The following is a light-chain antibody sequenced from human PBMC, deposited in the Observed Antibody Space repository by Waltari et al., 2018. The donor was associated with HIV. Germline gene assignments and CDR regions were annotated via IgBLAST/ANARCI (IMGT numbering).Light chain of an antibody. CDR3: QQYYTNPFT. Sequence: DIVITQSPDSLAVPLGGTATFNCKSPRSLLNSALNHICLVWYQQKPGHPPKVSMYASCVREPGVPDRFGCSGSGTDFTITVNHLHAEDVALYFCQQYYTNPFTCGGGTKLEIK. V-gene: IGKV4-1*01. CDR2: ASC. J-gene: IGKJ4*01. CDR1: RSLLNSALNHIC.